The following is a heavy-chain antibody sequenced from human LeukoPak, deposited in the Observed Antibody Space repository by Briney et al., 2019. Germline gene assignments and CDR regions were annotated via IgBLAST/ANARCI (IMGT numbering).Heavy chain of an antibody. D-gene: IGHD5-18*01. V-gene: IGHV3-7*01. CDR3: ARVGGRYSPIGY. Sequence: GESLRLSCAASGFTFSSYWMSWVRQAPGKGLEWVASIKQDGSEKYYVDSVKGRFTISRDNAKNSLYLQTNSLRAEDTAVYYCARVGGRYSPIGYWGQGTLVTVSS. CDR2: IKQDGSEK. CDR1: GFTFSSYW. J-gene: IGHJ4*02.